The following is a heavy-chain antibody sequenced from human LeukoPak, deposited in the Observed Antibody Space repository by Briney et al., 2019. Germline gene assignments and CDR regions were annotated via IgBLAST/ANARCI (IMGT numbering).Heavy chain of an antibody. V-gene: IGHV3-7*01. CDR1: KFTFSNYW. CDR3: TGGVQYDSTSCTECPVD. D-gene: IGHD2-2*01. J-gene: IGHJ4*02. CDR2: INIDGSHT. Sequence: PGGSLRLSCAGSKFTFSNYWMTWVRQTPGKGLERLANINIDGSHTYYIDSVKGRFTISRDNAKNSLYLQMNSLRVEDTAVYYCTGGVQYDSTSCTECPVDWGQGTLVTVSS.